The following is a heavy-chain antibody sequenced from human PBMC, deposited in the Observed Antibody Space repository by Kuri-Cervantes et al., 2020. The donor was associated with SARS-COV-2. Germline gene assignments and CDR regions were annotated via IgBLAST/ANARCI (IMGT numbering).Heavy chain of an antibody. CDR3: ATYGEAFDI. CDR1: GGSISSGSYY. Sequence: LRLSCTVSGGSISSGSYYWSWIRQPARKGLEWIGYIYTSGSTNYNPSLKSRVTMSVDTSKNQFSLKLSSVTAADTAVYYCATYGEAFDIWGQGTMVTVSS. V-gene: IGHV4-61*09. CDR2: IYTSGST. J-gene: IGHJ3*02. D-gene: IGHD4-17*01.